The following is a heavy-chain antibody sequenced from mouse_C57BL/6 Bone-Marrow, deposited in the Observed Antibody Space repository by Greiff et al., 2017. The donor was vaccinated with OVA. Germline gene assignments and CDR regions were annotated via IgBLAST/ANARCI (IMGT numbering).Heavy chain of an antibody. D-gene: IGHD1-1*02. Sequence: EVQLQESEGGLVQPGRSMKLSCTASGFTFSDYYMAWVRQVPEKGLEWVANINYDGSSTYYLDSLKSRFIISRDNAKNILYLQMSSLKSEDTATYYCAREGLFWYFDVWGTGTTVTVSS. V-gene: IGHV5-16*01. CDR3: AREGLFWYFDV. CDR1: GFTFSDYY. J-gene: IGHJ1*03. CDR2: INYDGSST.